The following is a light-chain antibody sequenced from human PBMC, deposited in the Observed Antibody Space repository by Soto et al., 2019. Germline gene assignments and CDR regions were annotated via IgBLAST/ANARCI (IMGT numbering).Light chain of an antibody. CDR2: DAS. CDR1: QTISNS. Sequence: EIVMTQSPATLSVSPGEVATLSCRASQTISNSLAWYQQKPGQAPRLLIYDASALPTDIPTRFSGSGYGTEFTLTISSLQSEDFAFYFCQHYKIWPPAFGQGTKVEMK. V-gene: IGKV3-15*01. J-gene: IGKJ1*01. CDR3: QHYKIWPPA.